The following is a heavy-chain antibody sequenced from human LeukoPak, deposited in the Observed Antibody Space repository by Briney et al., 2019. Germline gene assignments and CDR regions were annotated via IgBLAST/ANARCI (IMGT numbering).Heavy chain of an antibody. CDR3: ARERQDTVIHSGAFDT. CDR1: GFTFSNYF. CDR2: IASDGSHT. D-gene: IGHD2-21*02. J-gene: IGHJ3*02. Sequence: PGRSLRLSCAASGFTFSNYFMHWVRQAPGKGLEWEADIASDGSHTFYVESVKGRFTISRDNSKNTLYLQMNSLRAEDTAVYFCARERQDTVIHSGAFDTWGQGTMVTVSS. V-gene: IGHV3-30*04.